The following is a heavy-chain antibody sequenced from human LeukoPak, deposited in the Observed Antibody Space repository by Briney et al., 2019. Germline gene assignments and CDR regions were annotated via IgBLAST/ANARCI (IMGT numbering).Heavy chain of an antibody. J-gene: IGHJ4*02. V-gene: IGHV3-74*01. Sequence: PEGSLRLSCAASGFTVSSNYMSWVRQAPGEGLVWVSRINHDGRNTAYADSVKGRFTVSRDNAKNTVYLQMNSLRTEDTAIYYCARPPGTSPCFDYWGQGVLVTVSS. CDR3: ARPPGTSPCFDY. D-gene: IGHD1-1*01. CDR1: GFTVSSNY. CDR2: INHDGRNT.